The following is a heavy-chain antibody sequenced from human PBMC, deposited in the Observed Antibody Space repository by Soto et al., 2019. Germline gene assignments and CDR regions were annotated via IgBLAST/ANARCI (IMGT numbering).Heavy chain of an antibody. V-gene: IGHV4-30-2*01. CDR2: IYHSGTT. J-gene: IGHJ5*02. Sequence: PSETLSLTCTVSGGSISSGSYSWSWIRQPPGKGLEWIGYIYHSGTTYYNQSLKRRVTISVDTSKNQFSLRLTAVTAADTAVYYCARDTTARFSPWGQGTLVTVSS. D-gene: IGHD5-18*01. CDR3: ARDTTARFSP. CDR1: GGSISSGSYS.